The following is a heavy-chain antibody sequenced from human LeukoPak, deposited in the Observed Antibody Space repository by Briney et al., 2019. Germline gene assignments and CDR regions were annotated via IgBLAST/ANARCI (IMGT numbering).Heavy chain of an antibody. V-gene: IGHV3-30-3*01. D-gene: IGHD3-22*01. J-gene: IGHJ3*02. CDR3: ARSTYYYDSSGLI. Sequence: GGSLRLSCAASGFTFSSYAMSWVRQAPGKGLEWVAVISYDGSNKYYADSVKGRFTISRDNSKNTLYLQMNSLRAEDTAVYYCARSTYYYDSSGLIWGQGTMVTVSS. CDR2: ISYDGSNK. CDR1: GFTFSSYA.